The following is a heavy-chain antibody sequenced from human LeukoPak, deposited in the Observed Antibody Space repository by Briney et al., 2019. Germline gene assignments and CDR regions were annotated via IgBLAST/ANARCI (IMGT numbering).Heavy chain of an antibody. J-gene: IGHJ6*03. CDR2: IYTSGST. V-gene: IGHV4-4*07. D-gene: IGHD2-8*01. CDR1: GGSISSYY. Sequence: PSETLSLTCTVSGGSISSYYWSWIRQPAGKGPEWIGRIYTSGSTNYNPSLKSRVTISVDTSKNQFSLKLSSVTAADTAVYYCARASYCTNGVCSPRFGYYYYMDVWGKGTTVTVSS. CDR3: ARASYCTNGVCSPRFGYYYYMDV.